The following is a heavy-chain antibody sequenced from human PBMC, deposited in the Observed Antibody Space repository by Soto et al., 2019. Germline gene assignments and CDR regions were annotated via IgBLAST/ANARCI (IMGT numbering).Heavy chain of an antibody. V-gene: IGHV4-30-2*01. CDR1: GGSISSGGYS. D-gene: IGHD3-22*01. CDR2: IYHSGST. CDR3: ARKLADSSGYAFDI. Sequence: QLQLQESGSGLVKPSQTLSLTCAVSGGSISSGGYSWSWIRQPPGKGLEWIGYIYHSGSTYYNPSLKSRVTISVDRSKNQFSLKLSSVTAADTAVYYCARKLADSSGYAFDIWGQGTMVTVSS. J-gene: IGHJ3*02.